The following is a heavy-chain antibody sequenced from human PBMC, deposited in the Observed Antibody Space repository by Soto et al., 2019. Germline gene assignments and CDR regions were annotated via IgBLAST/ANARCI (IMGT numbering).Heavy chain of an antibody. CDR2: IYYSGST. CDR3: ARGYQQLVDY. CDR1: GGSISSYY. D-gene: IGHD6-13*01. Sequence: SETLSLTCTVSGGSISSYYWSWIRQPPGKGLEWIGYIYYSGSTYYNPSLKSRVTISVDTSKNQFSLKLSSVTAADTAVYYCARGYQQLVDYWGQGTLVTVSS. V-gene: IGHV4-59*12. J-gene: IGHJ4*02.